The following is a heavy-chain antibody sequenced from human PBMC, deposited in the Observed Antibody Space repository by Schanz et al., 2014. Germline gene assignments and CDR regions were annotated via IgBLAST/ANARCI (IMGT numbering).Heavy chain of an antibody. J-gene: IGHJ4*02. CDR1: GYTFTSYD. D-gene: IGHD6-13*01. CDR2: MNSKTGNT. V-gene: IGHV1-8*01. CDR3: ARDGEAAADCDY. Sequence: QVQLVQSGAEVKKPGASVKVSCKASGYTFTSYDINWVRQATGQGLEWMGWMNSKTGNTGYAQRFQGRVTMTRDTSTSTVYMELSSLRAEATAVYYCARDGEAAADCDYWGQGTLVTVSS.